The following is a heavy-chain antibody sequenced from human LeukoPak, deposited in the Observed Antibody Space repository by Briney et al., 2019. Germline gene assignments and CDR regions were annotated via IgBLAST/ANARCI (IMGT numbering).Heavy chain of an antibody. J-gene: IGHJ6*03. Sequence: PSETLSLTCTVSGGSISSSSYYWGWIRQPPGKGLEWIGSIYYSGSTYYNPSLKSRVTISVDTSKNQFSLKLSSVTAADTAVYYCARQGLSDILTGYYPRYYYYYMDVWGKGTTVTVSS. V-gene: IGHV4-39*01. D-gene: IGHD3-9*01. CDR3: ARQGLSDILTGYYPRYYYYYMDV. CDR2: IYYSGST. CDR1: GGSISSSSYY.